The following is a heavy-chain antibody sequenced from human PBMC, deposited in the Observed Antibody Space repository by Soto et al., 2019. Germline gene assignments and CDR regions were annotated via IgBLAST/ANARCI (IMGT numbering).Heavy chain of an antibody. D-gene: IGHD3-22*01. CDR3: ARAGHYYDSSGYAN. CDR1: GYTFGTSG. V-gene: IGHV1-18*01. J-gene: IGHJ4*02. Sequence: QGKLVQSGAEVKKPGTSMKVSCKASGYTFGTSGISWIRQAPGQGLEWMGWISAYNGNTNYEQKLQDRVTMTTDTSTNTAYLELRSLRSDDTAVYYCARAGHYYDSSGYANWGQGTLVTVS. CDR2: ISAYNGNT.